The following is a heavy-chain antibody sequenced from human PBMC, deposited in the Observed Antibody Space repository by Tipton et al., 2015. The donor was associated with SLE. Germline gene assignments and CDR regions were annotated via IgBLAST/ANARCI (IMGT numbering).Heavy chain of an antibody. J-gene: IGHJ4*02. V-gene: IGHV4-59*12. Sequence: TLSLTCTVSGGSISSYYWSWIRQPPGKGLEWIGYIYHSGSTYYNPSLKSRVTISVDTSKNQFSLKLNSVTAADTAMYYCARDRHYYDSSSYPDYWGQGTLVTVSS. CDR3: ARDRHYYDSSSYPDY. CDR1: GGSISSYY. CDR2: IYHSGST. D-gene: IGHD3-22*01.